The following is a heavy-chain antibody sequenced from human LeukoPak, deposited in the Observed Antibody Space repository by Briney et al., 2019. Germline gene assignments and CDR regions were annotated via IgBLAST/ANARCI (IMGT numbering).Heavy chain of an antibody. V-gene: IGHV3-9*01. CDR3: AKDCGLGELSCYFDY. CDR2: ISWNSGSI. CDR1: GFTFDDYA. Sequence: PGGSLRLSCAASGFTFDDYAMHWVRQAPGKGLEWVSGISWNSGSIGYADSVKGRFTISRDNAKNSLYLQMNSLRAEDTALYYCAKDCGLGELSCYFDYWGQGTLVTVSS. J-gene: IGHJ4*02. D-gene: IGHD3-16*02.